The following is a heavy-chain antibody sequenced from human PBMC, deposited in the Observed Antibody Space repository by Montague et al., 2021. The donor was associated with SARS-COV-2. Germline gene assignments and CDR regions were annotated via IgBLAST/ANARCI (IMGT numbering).Heavy chain of an antibody. CDR2: ISGSGGST. D-gene: IGHD3-3*01. CDR3: AKGSGGTIFGVVITYWYFDL. J-gene: IGHJ2*01. Sequence: SLRLSCAASGFTFSSYAMSWVRQAPGKGLEWVSAISGSGGSTYYADSVKGRFTISRDNSKNTLYLQMNSLRAEDTAVYYCAKGSGGTIFGVVITYWYFDLWGRDTLVTVSS. V-gene: IGHV3-23*01. CDR1: GFTFSSYA.